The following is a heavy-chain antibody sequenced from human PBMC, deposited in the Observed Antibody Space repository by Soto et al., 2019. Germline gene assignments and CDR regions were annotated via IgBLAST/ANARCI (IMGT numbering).Heavy chain of an antibody. CDR2: SSGSGGST. Sequence: EVQLLESGGGLVQPGGSLRLSCAASGFTFNSYDMSWVRQAPGTGLEWVSVSSGSGGSTYYADSVKGRCTISRDNSKNTLYLQMNSLRAEDTAVYYCGKSWDLLTTPGYWGQGTLVTVSS. J-gene: IGHJ4*02. CDR3: GKSWDLLTTPGY. D-gene: IGHD1-26*01. V-gene: IGHV3-23*01. CDR1: GFTFNSYD.